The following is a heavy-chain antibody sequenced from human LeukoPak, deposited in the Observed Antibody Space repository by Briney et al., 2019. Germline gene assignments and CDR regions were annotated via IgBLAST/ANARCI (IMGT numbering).Heavy chain of an antibody. D-gene: IGHD3-16*02. Sequence: GGSLRLSCAASGFTVSSNYMSWVRQAPGKGLEWVSVIYSGGSIYYADSVKGRFTISRDNSKNTLYLQMNSLRAEDTAVYYCARAIPSYHFDHWGQGTLSPSPQ. J-gene: IGHJ4*02. CDR1: GFTVSSNY. CDR2: IYSGGSI. V-gene: IGHV3-53*01. CDR3: ARAIPSYHFDH.